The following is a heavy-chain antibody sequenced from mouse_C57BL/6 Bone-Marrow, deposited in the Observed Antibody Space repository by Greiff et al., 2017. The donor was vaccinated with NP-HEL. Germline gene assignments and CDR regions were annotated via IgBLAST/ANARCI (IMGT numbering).Heavy chain of an antibody. D-gene: IGHD1-2*01. Sequence: VQLQQSGTELVKPGASVKLSCKASGYTFTSYWMHWVKQRPGQGLEWIGNINPSNGGTNYNEKFKSKATLTVDKSSSTAYMQLSSLTSEDSAVYYCARGIHYYGKVDYWGQGTTLTVSS. J-gene: IGHJ2*01. CDR3: ARGIHYYGKVDY. CDR2: INPSNGGT. V-gene: IGHV1-53*01. CDR1: GYTFTSYW.